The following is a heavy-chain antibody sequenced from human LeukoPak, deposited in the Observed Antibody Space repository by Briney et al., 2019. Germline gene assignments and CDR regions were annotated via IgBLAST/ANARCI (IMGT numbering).Heavy chain of an antibody. Sequence: KPSETLSLTCTVSGGTISSSSYYWGWIRQPPGKGLEWIGSIYYSGTTYYNPSLKSRVPISETTSKSQFSLRLTSVTAADTAVYYCARHVRFLEWLSSYYFDYWGQGTLVTVSS. J-gene: IGHJ4*02. CDR2: IYYSGTT. CDR1: GGTISSSSYY. V-gene: IGHV4-39*01. CDR3: ARHVRFLEWLSSYYFDY. D-gene: IGHD3-3*01.